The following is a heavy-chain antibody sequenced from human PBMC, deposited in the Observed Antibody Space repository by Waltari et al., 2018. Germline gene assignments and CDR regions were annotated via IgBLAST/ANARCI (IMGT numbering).Heavy chain of an antibody. CDR2: INPSGGST. CDR3: ARGLKYGDYASAY. V-gene: IGHV1-46*03. CDR1: GYTFTSYF. Sequence: QVQLVQSGAEVKKPGASVRVSCMTSGYTFTSYFIHWVRRAPGQGLEWVGTINPSGGSTSYSQKFQDRVTVTMDAPTTTVYMDLSGLRSEDTAVYFCARGLKYGDYASAYWGQGTLVTVSS. D-gene: IGHD4-17*01. J-gene: IGHJ4*02.